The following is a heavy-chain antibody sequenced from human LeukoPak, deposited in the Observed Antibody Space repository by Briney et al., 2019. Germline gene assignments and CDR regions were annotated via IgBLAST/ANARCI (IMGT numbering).Heavy chain of an antibody. Sequence: GGSLRLSCEASGFSFSSFGLHWVRQAPGKGLEWVAFIRYDGNNKYFADSVKGRFSISRDNSENTVYLQMNSLRPEDTAVYHCAKDTGDYYDTSGNYYAGWFDPWGQGTLVTVSS. CDR1: GFSFSSFG. D-gene: IGHD3-22*01. V-gene: IGHV3-30*02. CDR3: AKDTGDYYDTSGNYYAGWFDP. CDR2: IRYDGNNK. J-gene: IGHJ5*02.